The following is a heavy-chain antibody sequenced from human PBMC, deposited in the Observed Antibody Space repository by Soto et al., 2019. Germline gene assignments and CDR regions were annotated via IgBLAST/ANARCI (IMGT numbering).Heavy chain of an antibody. Sequence: GASVKVSCKASGGTFSSYAISWVRQAPGQGLEWMGGIIPIFGTANYAQKFQGRVTITADESTSTAYMELSSLRSEDTAVYYCASCIAAAGYYYGMDVWGQGTTVTVSS. D-gene: IGHD6-13*01. CDR1: GGTFSSYA. J-gene: IGHJ6*02. CDR3: ASCIAAAGYYYGMDV. V-gene: IGHV1-69*13. CDR2: IIPIFGTA.